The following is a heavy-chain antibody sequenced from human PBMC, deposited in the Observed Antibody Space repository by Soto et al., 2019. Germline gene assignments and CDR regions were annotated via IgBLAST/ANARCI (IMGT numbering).Heavy chain of an antibody. CDR2: ISSSSSTI. V-gene: IGHV3-48*02. D-gene: IGHD1-26*01. CDR3: ASPGWEPLRVGAFDI. CDR1: GFTFSSYS. J-gene: IGHJ3*02. Sequence: EVQLVESGGGLVQPGGSLRLSCAASGFTFSSYSMNWVRQAPGKGLEWVSYISSSSSTIYYADSVKGRFTISRDNAKNSLYLQMNSLRDEDTAVYYCASPGWEPLRVGAFDIWGQGTMVTVSS.